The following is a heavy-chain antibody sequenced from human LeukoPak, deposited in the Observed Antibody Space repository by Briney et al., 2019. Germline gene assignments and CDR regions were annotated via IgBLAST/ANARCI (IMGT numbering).Heavy chain of an antibody. CDR2: IWYDGSNK. J-gene: IGHJ4*02. Sequence: PGGSLRLSCAASGFTFSIYGMHWVRQAPGKGLEWVAVIWYDGSNKYYADSVKGRFTISRDNSKNTLYLQMNSLRAEDTAVYYCARDTTGTTFTFDYWGQGTLVTVSS. CDR1: GFTFSIYG. CDR3: ARDTTGTTFTFDY. V-gene: IGHV3-33*01. D-gene: IGHD1-7*01.